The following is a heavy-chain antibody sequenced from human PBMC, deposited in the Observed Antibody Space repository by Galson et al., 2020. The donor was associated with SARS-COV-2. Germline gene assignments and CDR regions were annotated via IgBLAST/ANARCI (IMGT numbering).Heavy chain of an antibody. V-gene: IGHV4-38-2*02. D-gene: IGHD2-2*01. J-gene: IGHJ5*02. CDR3: ARGDIVVVPTTMVRWFDP. CDR2: IYHSGIT. CDR1: GYSISSGYY. Sequence: SETLSLTRTVSGYSISSGYYWGWIRQSPGKGLEWIGSIYHSGITYYNPSLRRRVAMSVDTSKNQFSLKLNSVTAADTAVFYCARGDIVVVPTTMVRWFDPWGQGTLVTVSS.